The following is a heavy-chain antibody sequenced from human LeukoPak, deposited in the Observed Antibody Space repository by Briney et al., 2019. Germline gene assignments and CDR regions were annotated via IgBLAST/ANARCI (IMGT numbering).Heavy chain of an antibody. CDR3: ARDRSGYCGGTSCLLFDC. Sequence: ASVKVSCKASGYTFTSYYMHWVRQPPGHGLEWMGGISADIGNTNYAQRLQGRVTMTTDTSTTTAYMELTRLRSDDTAVYYCARDRSGYCGGTSCLLFDCWGQGSLVTVSS. CDR2: ISADIGNT. D-gene: IGHD2-15*01. V-gene: IGHV1-18*04. CDR1: GYTFTSYY. J-gene: IGHJ4*02.